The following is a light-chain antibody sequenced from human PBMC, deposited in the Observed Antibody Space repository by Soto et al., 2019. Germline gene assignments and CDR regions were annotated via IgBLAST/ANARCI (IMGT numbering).Light chain of an antibody. J-gene: IGLJ1*01. CDR1: SSDGGGYNY. CDR2: DVS. CDR3: CSDDGSYCV. Sequence: QSALTQPRSVSGSPGQSVTISCTGTSSDGGGYNYVSWYQQHPGKATKLMSYDVSKRASGVPDLFDGSKSGNTASPIFSGRQAEDAADYYCCSDDGSYCVFGTGTKVTVL. V-gene: IGLV2-11*01.